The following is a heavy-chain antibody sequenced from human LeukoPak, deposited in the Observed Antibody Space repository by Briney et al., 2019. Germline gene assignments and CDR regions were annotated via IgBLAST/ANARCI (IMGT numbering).Heavy chain of an antibody. V-gene: IGHV1-2*02. Sequence: ASVKVSCKTSGYAFIDYSIHWVRQAPGLGLQCVGWINHYTGDTTYAQEFQGRVTMTRDTSISTAYMELSRLRSDDTAVYFCVSGSSSDYWGQGTLVTVSS. CDR1: GYAFIDYS. J-gene: IGHJ4*02. CDR3: VSGSSSDY. D-gene: IGHD1-26*01. CDR2: INHYTGDT.